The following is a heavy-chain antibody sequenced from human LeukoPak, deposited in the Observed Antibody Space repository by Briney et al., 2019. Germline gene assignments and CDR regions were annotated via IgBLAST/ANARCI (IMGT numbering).Heavy chain of an antibody. CDR3: AKLGGHRVYNYYVHV. V-gene: IGHV3-23*01. J-gene: IGHJ6*03. D-gene: IGHD3-16*01. CDR1: GFNFSRYA. Sequence: GGSLRLSCTASGFNFSRYAMSWVRQAPGKGLEWVSGIIDSGDTTYHANSVKGRFTISRDNSKNTLYLQMNSLRAEDTAVYYCAKLGGHRVYNYYVHVWGKGATVAVSS. CDR2: IIDSGDTT.